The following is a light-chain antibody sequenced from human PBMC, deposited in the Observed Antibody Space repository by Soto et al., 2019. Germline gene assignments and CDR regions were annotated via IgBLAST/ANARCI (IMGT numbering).Light chain of an antibody. V-gene: IGLV2-11*01. CDR1: SSDIGGYNY. CDR3: WSYAAISVV. CDR2: DVS. J-gene: IGLJ2*01. Sequence: QSALTQPRSVSGSPGQSVTISCTGTSSDIGGYNYVSWYQQHPGKAPKLMIYDVSRRPSGVPDRLFGSKSGNTASLTISGLQAEDEADYSCWSYAAISVVFGGGTKLTVL.